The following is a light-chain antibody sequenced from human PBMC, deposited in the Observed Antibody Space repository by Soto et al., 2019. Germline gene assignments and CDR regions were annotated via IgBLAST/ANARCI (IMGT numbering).Light chain of an antibody. J-gene: IGKJ1*01. CDR2: GAS. Sequence: EIVLTQSPGTLSLSPGERATLSCRASQSVSSSNLAWYQQKPDQAPRLLIYGASSRATGIPGRFSGSGSGTDFTLTISRLEPEDFAVYYCQDYGTSRTFGQGTKVEIK. V-gene: IGKV3-20*01. CDR1: QSVSSSN. CDR3: QDYGTSRT.